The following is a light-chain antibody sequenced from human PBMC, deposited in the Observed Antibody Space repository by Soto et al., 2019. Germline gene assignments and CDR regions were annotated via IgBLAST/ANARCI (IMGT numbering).Light chain of an antibody. CDR2: GAS. Sequence: EILRTQSPAPLSVSPGEGATLSCRASQSVGSNLAWYQQKPGQAPRLLIYGASTRATGIPARFSGSGSGTDCILTISSLQSEDAAVYYCQQYNNWPRTLGQGTKVDIK. CDR3: QQYNNWPRT. J-gene: IGKJ1*01. V-gene: IGKV3-15*01. CDR1: QSVGSN.